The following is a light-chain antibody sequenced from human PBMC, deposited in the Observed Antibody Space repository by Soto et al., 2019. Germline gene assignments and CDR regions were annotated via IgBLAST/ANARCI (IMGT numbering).Light chain of an antibody. CDR2: SVS. CDR1: QSVSSN. CDR3: PQYNNWPRT. V-gene: IGKV3-15*01. Sequence: EIVMTQSPATLSVSPGERATLSCRASQSVSSNLAWYKQKPGQAPRLLMYSVSTRATDIPARFSGSGSGTAFTLTISSLQSEDFAVYYCPQYNNWPRTFGQGTNLEIQ. J-gene: IGKJ2*01.